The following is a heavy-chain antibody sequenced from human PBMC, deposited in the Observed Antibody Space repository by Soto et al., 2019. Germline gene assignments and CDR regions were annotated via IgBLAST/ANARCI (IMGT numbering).Heavy chain of an antibody. CDR1: GFTFSSYA. V-gene: IGHV3-23*01. D-gene: IGHD3-10*01. J-gene: IGHJ4*02. CDR2: MSGSGSST. Sequence: EVQLLESGGGLEQPGGSLRLSCTASGFTFSSYAMSWVRQAPGKGLEWVSGMSGSGSSTYYADSVKGRFTISRDNSKNTLYLQMNILRAEDTAVYYCAKHDESLLWFANFDYWGQGTLVTVSS. CDR3: AKHDESLLWFANFDY.